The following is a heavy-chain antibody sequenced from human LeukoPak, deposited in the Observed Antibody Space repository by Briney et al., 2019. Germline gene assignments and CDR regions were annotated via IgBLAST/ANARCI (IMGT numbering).Heavy chain of an antibody. J-gene: IGHJ4*02. CDR2: ISSSSSYI. V-gene: IGHV3-21*01. CDR1: GFTFSSYS. Sequence: GGSLRLSCAASGFTFSSYSMNWVRQAPGKGLEWVSSISSSSSYIYYADSVKGRFTISRDNAKNSLYLQMNSLRAEDTAVYYCARDGRLSYGSGINFDYWGQGTLVTVSS. CDR3: ARDGRLSYGSGINFDY. D-gene: IGHD3-10*01.